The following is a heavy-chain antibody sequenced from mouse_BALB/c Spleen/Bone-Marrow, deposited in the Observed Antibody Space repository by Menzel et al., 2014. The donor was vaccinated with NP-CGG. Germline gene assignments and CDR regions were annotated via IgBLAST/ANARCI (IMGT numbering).Heavy chain of an antibody. J-gene: IGHJ2*01. CDR3: VRGGNYRFDY. CDR1: GYAFSSSW. D-gene: IGHD2-1*01. V-gene: IGHV1-82*01. Sequence: QVQLQQSGPELVQPGASVKISCKASGYAFSSSWMNWVKQRPGQGHEWIGRIYPGDGDTNYNGKFKGKATLTADKSSSTAYMQLSSLTSVDSAVYFCVRGGNYRFDYWGQGTTLTVSS. CDR2: IYPGDGDT.